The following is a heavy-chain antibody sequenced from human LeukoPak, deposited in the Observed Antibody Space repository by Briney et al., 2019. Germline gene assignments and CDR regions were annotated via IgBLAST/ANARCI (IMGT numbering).Heavy chain of an antibody. V-gene: IGHV4-4*09. Sequence: SETLSLTCTVSGVSMSAYQWSWVRQSPEKGLEWIGCINTKGETSYNPSLKSRVTTSVDTSKSQFSLRLTSVTAADTAVYYCATSNDAKIAPFNHWGQGAPVTVSS. CDR3: ATSNDAKIAPFNH. CDR1: GVSMSAYQ. CDR2: INTKGET. D-gene: IGHD2-21*01. J-gene: IGHJ4*02.